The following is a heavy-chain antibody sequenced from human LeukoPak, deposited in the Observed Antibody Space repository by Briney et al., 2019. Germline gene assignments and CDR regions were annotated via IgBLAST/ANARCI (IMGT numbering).Heavy chain of an antibody. V-gene: IGHV3-30*02. CDR1: GFTFSSYG. J-gene: IGHJ4*02. Sequence: GGSLRLSCAASGFTFSSYGMHWVRQAPGKGLEGMAFIRYDGSNEYYADSVKGRFTISRDNSKNTLYLQMNSLRAEDTAVYYCARRGYSYGSFDYWGQGTLVTVSS. CDR2: IRYDGSNE. D-gene: IGHD5-18*01. CDR3: ARRGYSYGSFDY.